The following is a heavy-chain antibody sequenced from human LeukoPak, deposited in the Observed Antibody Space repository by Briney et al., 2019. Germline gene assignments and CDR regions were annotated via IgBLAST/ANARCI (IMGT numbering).Heavy chain of an antibody. CDR1: GFTFSSYE. D-gene: IGHD3-10*01. V-gene: IGHV3-23*01. J-gene: IGHJ4*02. Sequence: GGSLRLSCAASGFTFSSYEMNWVRQAPGKGLEWVSAISGSGDSTYYADSVKGRFTISRDNSKNTLYLQMNSLRAEDTAVYYCAKDFWWFGELSGPFDYWGQGTLVTVSS. CDR2: ISGSGDST. CDR3: AKDFWWFGELSGPFDY.